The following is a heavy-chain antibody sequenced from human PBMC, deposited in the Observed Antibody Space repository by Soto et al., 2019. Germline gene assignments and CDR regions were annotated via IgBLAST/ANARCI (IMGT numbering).Heavy chain of an antibody. CDR1: GFTFSSYA. CDR3: ARDSERLVPADY. CDR2: ISYNGSNK. D-gene: IGHD6-6*01. J-gene: IGHJ4*02. Sequence: GGSLRLSCAASGFTFSSYAMHWVRQAPGKGLEWVAVISYNGSNKYYADSVKGRFTISRDNSKNTLYLQMNSLRAEDTAVYYCARDSERLVPADYWGQGTLVTVSS. V-gene: IGHV3-30-3*01.